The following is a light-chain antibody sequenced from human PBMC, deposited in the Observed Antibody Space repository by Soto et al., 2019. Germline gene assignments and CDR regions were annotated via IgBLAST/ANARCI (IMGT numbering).Light chain of an antibody. CDR1: EDIISY. Sequence: DIRMTQSPSSLSASVGDRVTLTCRASEDIISYLNWYQHKPGRAPTVLVYGATNLASGVPSRVSGSGSGTEFTFTISSLQPEDFATYYCQQSHNAPLTFGGGTKVE. CDR2: GAT. V-gene: IGKV1-39*01. J-gene: IGKJ4*01. CDR3: QQSHNAPLT.